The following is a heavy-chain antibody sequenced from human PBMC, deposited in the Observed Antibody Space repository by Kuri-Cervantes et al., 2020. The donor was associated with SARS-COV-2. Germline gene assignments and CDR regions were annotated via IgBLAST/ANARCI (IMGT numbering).Heavy chain of an antibody. CDR1: GFTFSSYA. J-gene: IGHJ3*02. CDR3: TTTFGDPYYDFWSGYDAFDI. CDR2: ISYDGSNK. V-gene: IGHV3-30-3*01. D-gene: IGHD3-3*01. Sequence: GGSLRLSCAASGFTFSSYAMHWVRQAPGKGLEWVAVISYDGSNKYYADSVKGRFTISRDNSKNTLYLQMNSLKTEDTAVYYCTTTFGDPYYDFWSGYDAFDIWGQGAMVTVSS.